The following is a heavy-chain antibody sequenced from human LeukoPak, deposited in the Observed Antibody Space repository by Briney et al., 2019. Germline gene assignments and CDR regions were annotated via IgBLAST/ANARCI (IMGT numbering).Heavy chain of an antibody. D-gene: IGHD2-2*01. J-gene: IGHJ4*02. CDR1: GFTFSSYG. CDR3: ARSQPISHFDY. V-gene: IGHV3-33*01. Sequence: PGGSLRLSCAASGFTFSSYGMHWVRQAPGKGLEWVAVIWYDGSNKYYADSVKGRFTISRDNSKNTLYLQMNSLRAEDTAVYYCARSQPISHFDYWGQGPLVTVSS. CDR2: IWYDGSNK.